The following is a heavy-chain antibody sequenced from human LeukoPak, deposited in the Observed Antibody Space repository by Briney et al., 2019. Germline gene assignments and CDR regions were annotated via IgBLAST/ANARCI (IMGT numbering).Heavy chain of an antibody. CDR3: AKTPRADDIFFDY. CDR2: IKQDGSDK. Sequence: GGSLRLSCAASGFTLNNYWMNWVRQAPGKGLEWVANIKQDGSDKRYADSVRGRFTISRDNAKSSLFLQLDSLRAEDTAVYYCAKTPRADDIFFDYWGQGTLVTVSS. J-gene: IGHJ4*02. V-gene: IGHV3-7*01. D-gene: IGHD3-9*01. CDR1: GFTLNNYW.